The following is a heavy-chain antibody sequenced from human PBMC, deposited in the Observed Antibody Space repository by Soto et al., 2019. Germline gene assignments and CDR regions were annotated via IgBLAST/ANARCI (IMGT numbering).Heavy chain of an antibody. D-gene: IGHD2-21*02. CDR1: GFTFSSYS. Sequence: GGSLRLSCAASGFTFSSYSMNWVRQAPGKGLEWVAVISYDGSNKYYADSVEGRFTISRDNSKNTLYLQMNSLRAEDTAVYYCARSFVVVTDFDYWGQGTLVTVSS. CDR3: ARSFVVVTDFDY. CDR2: ISYDGSNK. J-gene: IGHJ4*02. V-gene: IGHV3-30*03.